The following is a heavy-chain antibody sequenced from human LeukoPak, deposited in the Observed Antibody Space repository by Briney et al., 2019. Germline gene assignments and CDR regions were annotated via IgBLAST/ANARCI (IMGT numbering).Heavy chain of an antibody. J-gene: IGHJ4*02. CDR2: SIPIFGTA. D-gene: IGHD4-17*01. Sequence: SVKVSCKXSGGTFSSYAISWVRQAPGQGLEWMGRSIPIFGTAIYSQKFQGRVTITTDESTSTAYMVLSSLRSEDTAVYCCARDLNDYGDYSFDYWGQGTLVTVSS. V-gene: IGHV1-69*05. CDR3: ARDLNDYGDYSFDY. CDR1: GGTFSSYA.